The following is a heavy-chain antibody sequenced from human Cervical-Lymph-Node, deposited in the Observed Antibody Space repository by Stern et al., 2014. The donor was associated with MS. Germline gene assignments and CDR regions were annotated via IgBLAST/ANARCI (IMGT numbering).Heavy chain of an antibody. CDR1: GGSISSYY. CDR2: IYVSGST. V-gene: IGHV4-59*01. Sequence: QVQLQESGPGLVKPSETLSLTCIVSGGSISSYYWSWIRQPPGKGLEWSGHIYVSGSTDYNPSLQSRVTMSADISKNQISLRLSSVTAADTAVYYCARAPYDFTNWYGMDVWGQGTTVTVSS. D-gene: IGHD1-1*01. J-gene: IGHJ6*02. CDR3: ARAPYDFTNWYGMDV.